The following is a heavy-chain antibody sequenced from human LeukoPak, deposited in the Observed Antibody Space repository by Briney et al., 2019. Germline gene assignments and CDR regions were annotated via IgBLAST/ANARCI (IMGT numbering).Heavy chain of an antibody. CDR1: GFTFSSYS. CDR3: AKSQSGDFPNWDY. Sequence: PGGSLRLSCAGSGFTFSSYSMTWVRQAPGKGLEWVSSITSSRNYIYYADSVKGPFTISRYNAKSSLYLQMNSLRAEDTAVYYCAKSQSGDFPNWDYWGQGTLVTVSS. D-gene: IGHD2-21*02. CDR2: ITSSRNYI. V-gene: IGHV3-21*01. J-gene: IGHJ4*02.